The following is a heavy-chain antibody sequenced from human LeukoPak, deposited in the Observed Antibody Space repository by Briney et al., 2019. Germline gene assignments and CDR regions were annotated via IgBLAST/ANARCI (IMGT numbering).Heavy chain of an antibody. V-gene: IGHV4-34*01. CDR3: ARHEYQSSSHGIYYFDY. Sequence: SETLSLTCAVYGGSFSGYYWSWIRQPPGKGLEWIGEINHSGSTNYNPSLKSRVTISVDTSKNQFSLKLSSVTAADTAVYYCARHEYQSSSHGIYYFDYWGQGTLVTVSS. J-gene: IGHJ4*02. CDR1: GGSFSGYY. CDR2: INHSGST. D-gene: IGHD6-13*01.